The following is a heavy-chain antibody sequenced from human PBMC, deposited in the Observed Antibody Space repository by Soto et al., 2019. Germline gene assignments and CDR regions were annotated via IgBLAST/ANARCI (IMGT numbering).Heavy chain of an antibody. Sequence: SETLSLTCTVSGGSISSGGYYWSWIRQHPGKGLEWIGYIYYSGSTYYNPSLETRVTISVDTSKNQFSLKLSSVTAADTAVYYCANNYYDSSGYYYIDSWGQGTLVTVSS. CDR3: ANNYYDSSGYYYIDS. V-gene: IGHV4-31*03. CDR1: GGSISSGGYY. CDR2: IYYSGST. D-gene: IGHD3-22*01. J-gene: IGHJ4*02.